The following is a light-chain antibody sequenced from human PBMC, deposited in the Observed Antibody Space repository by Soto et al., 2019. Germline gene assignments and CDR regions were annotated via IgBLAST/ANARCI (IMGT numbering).Light chain of an antibody. CDR3: QQANTFPIT. J-gene: IGKJ5*01. V-gene: IGKV1-12*01. CDR2: AAS. Sequence: DLQMTQSPSSVSANVGDRVTITCRASQYISTWLAWHQQKPGKAPKLLIYAASTLQDGVPSRFSGSGSGTDVTLTISSLQPEDFATYYCQQANTFPITFGQVTRLEIK. CDR1: QYISTW.